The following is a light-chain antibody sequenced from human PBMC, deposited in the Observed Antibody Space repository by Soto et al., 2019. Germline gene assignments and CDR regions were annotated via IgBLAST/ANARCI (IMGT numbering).Light chain of an antibody. V-gene: IGKV3-20*01. CDR3: QQYGSSHLFT. CDR2: GAS. CDR1: QSVSSSY. Sequence: EIVLTQSPGTLSLSPGERATLSCRASQSVSSSYLAWYQQKPGQAPRLLIYGASSRATGIPDRFSGSGSGTDFTLTISRLEPEHFAVYYCQQYGSSHLFTFGPGTKVDIK. J-gene: IGKJ3*01.